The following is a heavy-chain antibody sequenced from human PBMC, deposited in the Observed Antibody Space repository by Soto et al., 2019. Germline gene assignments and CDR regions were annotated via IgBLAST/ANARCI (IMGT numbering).Heavy chain of an antibody. CDR2: ISYDGSNK. Sequence: GGSLRLSCAASGFTFSSYAMHWVRQAAGKGLEWVAVISYDGSNKYYGESVKGRFTISRDNSKNTLYLQMNSLRAEDTAVYYCARVEDDFWSGSHWFDPWGQGTLVTVSS. CDR3: ARVEDDFWSGSHWFDP. D-gene: IGHD3-3*01. CDR1: GFTFSSYA. V-gene: IGHV3-30-3*01. J-gene: IGHJ5*02.